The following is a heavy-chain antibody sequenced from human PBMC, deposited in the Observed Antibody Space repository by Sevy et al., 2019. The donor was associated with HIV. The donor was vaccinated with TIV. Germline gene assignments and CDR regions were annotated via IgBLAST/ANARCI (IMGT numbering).Heavy chain of an antibody. Sequence: ASVKVSCKASGYTFTAYFIHWVRQAPGQGLEWMGWINPNSGETNYAPKVQGRVTVTRDTSISTDYMELSRLRSDDTAVYYCASPGGYRYGSLLDYWGQGTLVTVSS. CDR1: GYTFTAYF. CDR3: ASPGGYRYGSLLDY. CDR2: INPNSGET. J-gene: IGHJ4*02. V-gene: IGHV1-2*02. D-gene: IGHD5-18*01.